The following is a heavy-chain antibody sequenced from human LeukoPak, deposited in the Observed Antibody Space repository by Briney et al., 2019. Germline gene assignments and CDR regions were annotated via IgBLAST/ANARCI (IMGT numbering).Heavy chain of an antibody. CDR3: ARNGGNSDFDY. CDR2: ISGSDGST. J-gene: IGHJ4*02. V-gene: IGHV3-23*01. Sequence: GGSLRLSCAASGFTFSSYAMNWVRQAPGKGLEWVSGISGSDGSTNYADSVKGRFSISRDNSKNTLYLQMSSLRAEDTAVYYCARNGGNSDFDYWGQGTLVTVSS. D-gene: IGHD4-23*01. CDR1: GFTFSSYA.